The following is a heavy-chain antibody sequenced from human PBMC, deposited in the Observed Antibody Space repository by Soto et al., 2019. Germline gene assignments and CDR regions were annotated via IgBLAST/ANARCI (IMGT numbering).Heavy chain of an antibody. CDR2: INGNI. CDR1: GFTIDSHA. V-gene: IGHV3-9*01. J-gene: IGHJ5*02. CDR3: ARDNPSPYGDHESNWFDP. D-gene: IGHD4-17*01. Sequence: ELQLVESGGGPVQPGGSLTLSCAASGFTIDSHAMHWVRQAPGKGLEWVAGINGNIDYADSVKGRFSVSRDNAKNSVYLPMSSLKPEDTAFYFCARDNPSPYGDHESNWFDPWGQGTLVTVSS.